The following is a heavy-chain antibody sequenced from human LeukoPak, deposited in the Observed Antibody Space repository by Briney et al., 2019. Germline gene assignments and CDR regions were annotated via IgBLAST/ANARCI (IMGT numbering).Heavy chain of an antibody. V-gene: IGHV4-34*01. CDR1: GGSFSGYY. Sequence: PSETLSLTCAVYGGSFSGYYWSWIRQPPGKGLEWIGEINHSGSTNYNPSLKSRVTISVDTSKNQFSPKLSSVTAADTAVYYCARLTGYSYYYYYYGMDVWGQGTTVTVSS. CDR2: INHSGST. J-gene: IGHJ6*02. D-gene: IGHD3-9*01. CDR3: ARLTGYSYYYYYYGMDV.